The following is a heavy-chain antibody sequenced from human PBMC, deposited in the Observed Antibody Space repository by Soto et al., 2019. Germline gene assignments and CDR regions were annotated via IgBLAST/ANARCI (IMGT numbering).Heavy chain of an antibody. D-gene: IGHD3-10*01. V-gene: IGHV4-59*01. Sequence: QVQLQESGPGLVKPSETLSLTCTVSGGSISSYYWSWIRQPPGKGLEWIGYIYYSGSTNYNPSLKSRVTIAVDTSKNHFSLKLSSVTAADTAVYYCARRVEHYYGSGSYYSPVDWFDPWGQGTLVTVSS. CDR1: GGSISSYY. J-gene: IGHJ5*02. CDR2: IYYSGST. CDR3: ARRVEHYYGSGSYYSPVDWFDP.